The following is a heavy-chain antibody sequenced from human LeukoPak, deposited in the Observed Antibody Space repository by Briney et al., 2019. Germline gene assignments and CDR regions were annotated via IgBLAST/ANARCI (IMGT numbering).Heavy chain of an antibody. D-gene: IGHD6-19*01. J-gene: IGHJ4*02. CDR3: AGAGSETQWRAFDF. V-gene: IGHV3-13*01. CDR2: IGTAGDT. CDR1: GFTFSSYA. Sequence: PGGSLRHSCTASGFTFSSYAMSWVRQATGKGLEWVSGIGTAGDTYYAGSVKGRFTISRENAKNSLYLQMNSLTAGDTAVYYCAGAGSETQWRAFDFWGQGALVTVFS.